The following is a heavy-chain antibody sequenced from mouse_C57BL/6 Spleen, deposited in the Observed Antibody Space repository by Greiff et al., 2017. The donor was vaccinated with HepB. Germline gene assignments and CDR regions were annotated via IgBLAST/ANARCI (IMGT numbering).Heavy chain of an antibody. CDR1: GYTFTGYW. Sequence: VQLQQSGAELMKPGASVKLSCKATGYTFTGYWIEWVKQRPGHGLEWIGEILPGSGSTNYNEKFKGKATFTADTSSNTAYMQLSSLTTEGSAILFLARDMIKGWLAYWGQGTLVTVSA. CDR2: ILPGSGST. D-gene: IGHD2-4*01. V-gene: IGHV1-9*01. J-gene: IGHJ3*01. CDR3: ARDMIKGWLAY.